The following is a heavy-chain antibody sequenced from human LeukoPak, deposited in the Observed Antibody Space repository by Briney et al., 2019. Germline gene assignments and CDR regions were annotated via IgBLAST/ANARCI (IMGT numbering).Heavy chain of an antibody. CDR3: ARGRQYQLPNPNWFDP. D-gene: IGHD2-2*01. J-gene: IGHJ5*02. Sequence: GGSLRLSCAASGFTFSDYYMSWIRQAPGKRLEWVSYISSSSSYTSYADSVKGRFTISRDNAKNSLYLQMNSLRAEDTAVYYCARGRQYQLPNPNWFDPWGQGTLVTVSS. CDR1: GFTFSDYY. V-gene: IGHV3-11*05. CDR2: ISSSSSYT.